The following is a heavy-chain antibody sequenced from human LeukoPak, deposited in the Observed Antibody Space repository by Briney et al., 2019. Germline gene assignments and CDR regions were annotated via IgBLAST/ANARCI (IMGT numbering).Heavy chain of an antibody. D-gene: IGHD5-24*01. V-gene: IGHV3-74*01. CDR1: GFSFNKYW. CDR2: INPDGSTT. CDR3: ARGGDGSNSLINY. Sequence: GGSLRLSCEASGFSFNKYWMHWVRQVPGKGPVWVSRINPDGSTTNYADSVKGRFSISRDNAKSIMYLQMNSLSVEDTAVYYCARGGDGSNSLINYWGQGTLVTVSS. J-gene: IGHJ4*02.